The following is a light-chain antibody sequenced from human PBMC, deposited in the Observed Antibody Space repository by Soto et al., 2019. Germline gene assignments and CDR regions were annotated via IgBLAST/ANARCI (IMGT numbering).Light chain of an antibody. CDR3: SSYTSSIHRV. V-gene: IGLV2-14*01. J-gene: IGLJ3*02. CDR1: SSDVGGYNY. Sequence: QAVLTQPASVSGSPGQSITISCTGTSSDVGGYNYVSWYQQHPGKAPKLMIYDVSNRPSGVSNRFSGSKSGNTASLTISGIQAEDEADYYCSSYTSSIHRVFGGGTKLTVL. CDR2: DVS.